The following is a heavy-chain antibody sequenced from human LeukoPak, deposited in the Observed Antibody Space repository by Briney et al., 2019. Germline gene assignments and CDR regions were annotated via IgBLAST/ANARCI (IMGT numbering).Heavy chain of an antibody. J-gene: IGHJ5*02. CDR3: ARDARGAAGYNWFDP. CDR1: GGTFSSYA. Sequence: ASVKVSCKASGGTFSSYAISWVRQAPGQGLEWMGWISAYNGNTNYAQKLQGRVTMTTDTSTSTAYMELRSLRSDDTAVYYCARDARGAAGYNWFDPWGQGTLVTVSS. V-gene: IGHV1-18*01. CDR2: ISAYNGNT. D-gene: IGHD3-10*01.